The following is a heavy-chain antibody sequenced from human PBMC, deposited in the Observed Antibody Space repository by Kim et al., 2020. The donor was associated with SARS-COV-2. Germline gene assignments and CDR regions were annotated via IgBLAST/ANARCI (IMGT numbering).Heavy chain of an antibody. CDR1: GFTFSSYG. V-gene: IGHV3-30*18. CDR3: AKDLPAAVDDAFDI. J-gene: IGHJ3*02. D-gene: IGHD2-2*01. CDR2: ISYDGSNK. Sequence: GGSLRLSCAASGFTFSSYGMHWVRQAPGKGLEWVAVISYDGSNKYYADSVKGRFTISRDNSKNTLYLQMNSLRAEDTAVYYCAKDLPAAVDDAFDIWGQGTMVTVSS.